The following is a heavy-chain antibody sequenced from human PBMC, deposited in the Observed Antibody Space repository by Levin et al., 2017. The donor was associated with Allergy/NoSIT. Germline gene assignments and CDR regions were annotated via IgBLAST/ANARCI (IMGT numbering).Heavy chain of an antibody. D-gene: IGHD6-19*01. V-gene: IGHV3-33*01. Sequence: GGSLRLSCAASGFTFSSYGMHWVRQAPGKGLEWVAVIWYDGSNKYYADSVKGRFTISRDNSKNTLYLQMNSLRAEDTAVYYCARDVAGDYDRAGMDYWGQGTLVTVSS. J-gene: IGHJ4*02. CDR1: GFTFSSYG. CDR3: ARDVAGDYDRAGMDY. CDR2: IWYDGSNK.